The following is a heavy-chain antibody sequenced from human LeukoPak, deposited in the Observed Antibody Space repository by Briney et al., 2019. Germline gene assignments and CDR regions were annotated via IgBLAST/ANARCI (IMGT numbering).Heavy chain of an antibody. CDR1: GDSINNYY. Sequence: PSETLSLTCTVSGDSINNYYWSWIRQPPGKRLEYIACAYNNGETNYNPSLKSRVAISVDTSKNQFSLKLSSVTAADTAVYYCARGQGTVTTHWGQGTLVTVSS. J-gene: IGHJ4*02. CDR3: ARGQGTVTTH. V-gene: IGHV4-59*12. CDR2: AYNNGET. D-gene: IGHD4-17*01.